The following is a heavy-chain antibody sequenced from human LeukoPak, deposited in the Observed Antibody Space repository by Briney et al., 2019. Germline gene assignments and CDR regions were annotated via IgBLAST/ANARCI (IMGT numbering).Heavy chain of an antibody. CDR3: ARDSLFSPGTGGSLDY. Sequence: GGSLRLSCAASGFTFGNYGLHWVRRAPGEGLEWVSLISYDGRDIQYAPSVKGRFTISRDNSKNTLYLQMNSLRTEDTAVYYCARDSLFSPGTGGSLDYWGQGTLVTVSS. V-gene: IGHV3-30*04. J-gene: IGHJ4*02. CDR1: GFTFGNYG. D-gene: IGHD2-8*02. CDR2: ISYDGRDI.